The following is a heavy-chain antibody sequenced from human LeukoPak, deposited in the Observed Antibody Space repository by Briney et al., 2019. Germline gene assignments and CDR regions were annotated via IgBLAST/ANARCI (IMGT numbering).Heavy chain of an antibody. Sequence: PGGSLRLSCAASGFTFDDYAMHWVRQAPGKGLEWVSGISWNSGSIAYADSVKGRFTISRDNAKNSLYLQMNSLRAEDTALYYCAKALRITIFGVVIDHYYYYGMDVWGQGTTVTVSS. CDR3: AKALRITIFGVVIDHYYYYGMDV. V-gene: IGHV3-9*01. D-gene: IGHD3-3*01. J-gene: IGHJ6*02. CDR2: ISWNSGSI. CDR1: GFTFDDYA.